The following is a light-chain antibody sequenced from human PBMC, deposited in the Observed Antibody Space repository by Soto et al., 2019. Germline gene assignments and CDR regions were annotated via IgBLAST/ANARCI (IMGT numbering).Light chain of an antibody. CDR3: HQFGYSPRT. CDR2: ATS. CDR1: QSVSSGY. V-gene: IGKV3-20*01. J-gene: IGKJ1*01. Sequence: IGLTQSPGALSLSPGERATLSCRASQSVSSGYLAWYQQKPGQAPRLLIFATSRRATDIPDRFSGSGSGTDFTLAIRRLEPEDFAVYYCHQFGYSPRTFGQGTKVDIK.